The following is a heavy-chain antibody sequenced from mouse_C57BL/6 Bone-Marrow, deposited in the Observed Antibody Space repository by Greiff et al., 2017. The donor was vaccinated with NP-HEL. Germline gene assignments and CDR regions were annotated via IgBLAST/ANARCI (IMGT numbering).Heavy chain of an antibody. Sequence: QVQLQQSGAELVRPGASVTLSCKASGYTFTDYEMHWVKQTPVHGLEWIGAIDPETGGTAYNQKFKGKAILTADKSASTAYMELRSLTSEDSAVYYCTYYDYDERYFDVWGTGTTVTVSS. CDR3: TYYDYDERYFDV. V-gene: IGHV1-15*01. D-gene: IGHD2-4*01. CDR2: IDPETGGT. J-gene: IGHJ1*03. CDR1: GYTFTDYE.